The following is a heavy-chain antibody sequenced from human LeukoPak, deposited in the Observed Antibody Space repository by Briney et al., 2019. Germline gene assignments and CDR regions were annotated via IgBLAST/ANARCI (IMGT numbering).Heavy chain of an antibody. J-gene: IGHJ4*02. D-gene: IGHD3-22*01. CDR2: ISGSGGST. CDR3: ARVFQSYYDSSGYYHFDY. Sequence: GGSLRLSCAASGFIFSNYAMSWVRQAPGKGPEWVSAISGSGGSTYYADSVKGRFTISRDNFKNTLYLQMNSLRAEDTAVYYCARVFQSYYDSSGYYHFDYWGQGTLVTVSS. CDR1: GFIFSNYA. V-gene: IGHV3-23*01.